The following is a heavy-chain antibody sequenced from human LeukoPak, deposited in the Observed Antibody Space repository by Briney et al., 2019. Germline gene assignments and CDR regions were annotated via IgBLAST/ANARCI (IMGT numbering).Heavy chain of an antibody. D-gene: IGHD6-19*01. Sequence: ASVKVSCKASGYTFTSYGISWVRQAPGQGLEWMGWISAYNGNTNYAQKLQGRVTMTTDTSTSTAYMELRSLRSDDTAVYYCARGYSSGWYSGWYFDLWGRGTLVTVPS. J-gene: IGHJ2*01. V-gene: IGHV1-18*01. CDR2: ISAYNGNT. CDR1: GYTFTSYG. CDR3: ARGYSSGWYSGWYFDL.